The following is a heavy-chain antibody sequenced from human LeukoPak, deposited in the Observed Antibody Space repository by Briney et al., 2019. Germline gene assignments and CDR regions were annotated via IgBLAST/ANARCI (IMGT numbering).Heavy chain of an antibody. CDR2: ISHSGST. D-gene: IGHD3-3*01. CDR3: ARAGLSIFGMITPNWFDP. J-gene: IGHJ5*02. V-gene: IGHV4-34*01. CDR1: GGSFSDYY. Sequence: SETLSLTYSVYGGSFSDYYWSWIRQPPGKGLEWIGEISHSGSTKFNPSLKSRVTISVDTSRNQFSLNLTSVTAADTAVYYCARAGLSIFGMITPNWFDPWGQGTLVNVSS.